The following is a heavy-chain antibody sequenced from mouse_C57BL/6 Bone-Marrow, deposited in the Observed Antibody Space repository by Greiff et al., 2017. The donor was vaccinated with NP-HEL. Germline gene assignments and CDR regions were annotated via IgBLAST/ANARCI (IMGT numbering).Heavy chain of an antibody. CDR2: INPNNGGT. D-gene: IGHD2-1*01. CDR1: GYTFTDYY. CDR3: ASHYGNY. Sequence: VQLQQSGPELVKPGASVKISCKASGYTFTDYYMNWVKQSHGKSLEWIGDINPNNGGTSYNQKFKGKATLTVDKSSSTAYMELRSLTSEDSAVYYCASHYGNYWGQGTSVTVSS. J-gene: IGHJ4*01. V-gene: IGHV1-26*01.